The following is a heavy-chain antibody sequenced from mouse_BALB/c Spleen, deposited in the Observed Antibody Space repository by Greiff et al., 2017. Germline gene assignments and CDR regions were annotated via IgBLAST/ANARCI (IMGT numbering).Heavy chain of an antibody. J-gene: IGHJ2*01. V-gene: IGHV5-6*02. D-gene: IGHD1-1*01. Sequence: DVMLVESGGDLVKPGGSLKLSCAASGFTFSSYGMSWVRQTPDKRLEWVATISSGGSYTYYPDSVKGRCTISRDNAKNTLYLQMSSLKSEDTAMYYCARHDYYGSSSYYFDYWGQGTTLTVSS. CDR1: GFTFSSYG. CDR3: ARHDYYGSSSYYFDY. CDR2: ISSGGSYT.